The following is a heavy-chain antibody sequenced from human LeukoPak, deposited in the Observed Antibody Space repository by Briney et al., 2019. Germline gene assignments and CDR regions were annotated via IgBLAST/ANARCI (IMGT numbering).Heavy chain of an antibody. V-gene: IGHV4-59*01. D-gene: IGHD3-16*01. CDR1: GGSNSSYY. CDR2: IYYSGST. J-gene: IGHJ3*02. CDR3: ARGVDI. Sequence: PSETLSLTCTVSGGSNSSYYWSWIRQPPGKGLEWIGYIYYSGSTNYNPFLKSRVTISVDTSKNQFSLKLSSVTAADTAVYYCARGVDIWGQGTMVTVSS.